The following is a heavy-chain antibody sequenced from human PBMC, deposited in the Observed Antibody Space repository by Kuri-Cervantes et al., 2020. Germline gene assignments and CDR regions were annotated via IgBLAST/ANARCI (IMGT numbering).Heavy chain of an antibody. V-gene: IGHV4-59*01. J-gene: IGHJ4*02. CDR1: GGSISSYY. D-gene: IGHD6-13*01. Sequence: SETLSLTCTVSGGSISSYYWSWIRQPPGMGLEWIGYIYYSGSTNYNPSLKSRVTISVDTSKNQFSLKLSSVTAEDTAVYYCAKEISSSWYAESYWGQGTLVTVSS. CDR2: IYYSGST. CDR3: AKEISSSWYAESY.